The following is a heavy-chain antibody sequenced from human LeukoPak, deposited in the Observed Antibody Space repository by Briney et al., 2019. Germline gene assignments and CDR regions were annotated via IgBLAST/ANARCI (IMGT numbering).Heavy chain of an antibody. CDR1: GITFSTYT. CDR2: ISSSSTDI. J-gene: IGHJ3*02. V-gene: IGHV3-21*01. Sequence: GGSLRLSCAASGITFSTYTMNWVRQAPGKGLEWVSSISSSSTDIYYADSVKGRFTISRDNAKNSLYLQMISLGAEDTAVYYCARGGAGATKDDTFDIWGQGTMVTVSS. CDR3: ARGGAGATKDDTFDI. D-gene: IGHD1-1*01.